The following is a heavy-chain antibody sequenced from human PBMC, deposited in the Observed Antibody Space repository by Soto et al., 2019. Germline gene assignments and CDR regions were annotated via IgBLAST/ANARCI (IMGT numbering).Heavy chain of an antibody. Sequence: GGSLRLSCAASGFTFSSYGMHWVRQAPGKGLEWVAVISYDGSNKYYADSVKGRFTISRDNSKNTLYLQMNSLRAEDTAVYYCAKVEYATVTLIDYYYMDVWGKGTTVTVSS. D-gene: IGHD4-17*01. J-gene: IGHJ6*03. CDR1: GFTFSSYG. CDR2: ISYDGSNK. V-gene: IGHV3-30*18. CDR3: AKVEYATVTLIDYYYMDV.